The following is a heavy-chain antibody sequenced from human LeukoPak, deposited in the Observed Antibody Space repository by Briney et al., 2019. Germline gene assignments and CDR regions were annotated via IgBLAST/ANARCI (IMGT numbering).Heavy chain of an antibody. CDR3: ARDQDIVVVPAAPDY. CDR2: IWYDGSNK. Sequence: AGESLKISCKGSGYSFTSYWIGWVRQAPGKGLEWVAVIWYDGSNKYYADSVKGRFTISRDNSKNTLYLQMNSLRAEDTAVYYCARDQDIVVVPAAPDYWGQGTLVTVSS. D-gene: IGHD2-2*01. CDR1: GYSFTSYW. V-gene: IGHV3-33*01. J-gene: IGHJ4*02.